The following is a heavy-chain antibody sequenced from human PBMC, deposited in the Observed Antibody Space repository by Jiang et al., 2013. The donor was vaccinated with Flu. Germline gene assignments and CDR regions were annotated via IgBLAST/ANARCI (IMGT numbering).Heavy chain of an antibody. D-gene: IGHD5-12*01. V-gene: IGHV3-30*04. Sequence: VQLLESGGGVVQPGRSLRLSCAASGFTFSSYAMHWVRQAPGKGLEWVAVISYDGSNKYYADSVKGRFTISRDNSKNTLYLQMNSLRAEDTAVYYCARDRASRYSGYDLWFDPWGQGTLVTVSS. CDR2: ISYDGSNK. J-gene: IGHJ5*02. CDR3: ARDRASRYSGYDLWFDP. CDR1: GFTFSSYA.